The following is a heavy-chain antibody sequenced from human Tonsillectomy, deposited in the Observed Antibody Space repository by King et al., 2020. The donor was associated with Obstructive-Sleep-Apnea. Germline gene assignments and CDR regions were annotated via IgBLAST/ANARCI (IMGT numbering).Heavy chain of an antibody. V-gene: IGHV3-48*04. CDR3: ARDRGYSPVVDY. CDR2: ISSGSSTI. D-gene: IGHD5-18*01. CDR1: GFTLSTYS. Sequence: VQLVESGGGLVHPGGSLRLSCATSGFTLSTYSMNWVRQAPGKGLEWVSYISSGSSTIYYADSVKGRFTISRDNAKKSLYLQMNSLRAEETAVYYWARDRGYSPVVDYWGQGTPVTGSS. J-gene: IGHJ4*02.